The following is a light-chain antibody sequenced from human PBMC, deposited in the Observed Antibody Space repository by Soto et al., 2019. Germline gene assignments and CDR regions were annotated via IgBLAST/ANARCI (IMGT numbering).Light chain of an antibody. Sequence: EIVMTQSPATLSVSLGERVTLSCRASQSVFSSLAWYQQKPGQAPRLLIYGAATRPIGIPARFSGSGSGTEFTLTISSLQSEDFATYYCLQDINYPWTFGQGTKVEIK. CDR3: LQDINYPWT. J-gene: IGKJ1*01. CDR2: GAA. CDR1: QSVFSS. V-gene: IGKV3-15*01.